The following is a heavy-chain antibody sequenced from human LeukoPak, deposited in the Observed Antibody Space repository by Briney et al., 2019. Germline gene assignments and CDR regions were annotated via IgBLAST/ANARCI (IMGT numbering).Heavy chain of an antibody. CDR1: GFTFSSYW. D-gene: IGHD3-16*01. CDR2: IKQDGSEK. V-gene: IGHV3-7*01. J-gene: IGHJ6*02. CDR3: ASLPMFGRRGMDV. Sequence: GGSLRLSCAASGFTFSSYWMSWVRQAPGKGLEWVANIKQDGSEKYYVDSVKGRFTISRDNAKNSLYLQMNSLRAEDTAVYYCASLPMFGRRGMDVWGQGTTVTVSS.